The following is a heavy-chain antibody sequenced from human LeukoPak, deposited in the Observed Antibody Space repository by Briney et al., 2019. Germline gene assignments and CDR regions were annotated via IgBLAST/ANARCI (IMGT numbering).Heavy chain of an antibody. CDR2: IYYSGST. V-gene: IGHV4-31*03. CDR3: ARVGYSIPPNNWFDP. Sequence: SETLSLTCTVSGVSISSGGYYRSWIRQHPGKGLEWIGYIYYSGSTYYNPSLKSRVTISVDTSKNQFSLKLSSVTAADTAVYYCARVGYSIPPNNWFDPWGQGTLVTVSS. J-gene: IGHJ5*02. CDR1: GVSISSGGYY. D-gene: IGHD4-11*01.